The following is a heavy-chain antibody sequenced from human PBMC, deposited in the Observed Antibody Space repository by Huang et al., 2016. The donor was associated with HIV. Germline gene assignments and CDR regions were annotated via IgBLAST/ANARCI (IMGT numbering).Heavy chain of an antibody. CDR1: GYDFGSYG. CDR3: ARDPYYSNRWKRNDASFL. CDR2: IVSDRRAT. V-gene: IGHV1-18*01. Sequence: QVQLVQSGGEVMQPGASVRVSCRASGYDFGSYGMSWVRPAPGQGLEWLGWIVSDRRATSSTQKFQGRVTMTTDTSTTTTYMELRSLRSDDTAMYYCARDPYYSNRWKRNDASFLWGQGTMITVSS. D-gene: IGHD4-4*01. J-gene: IGHJ3*01.